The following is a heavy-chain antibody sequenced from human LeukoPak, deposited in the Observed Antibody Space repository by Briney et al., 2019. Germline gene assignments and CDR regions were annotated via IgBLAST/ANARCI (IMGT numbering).Heavy chain of an antibody. Sequence: GWSLRLSCAASGFTFSSYWMHWVRQARGKGLVWVSRINSDGRSRSYADSVKGRFTISRDNAKSTLYLQMNSLRAEDTAVYYCARGPVAGTIDYWGQGTLVTVPS. CDR2: INSDGRSR. CDR1: GFTFSSYW. D-gene: IGHD6-19*01. J-gene: IGHJ4*02. V-gene: IGHV3-74*01. CDR3: ARGPVAGTIDY.